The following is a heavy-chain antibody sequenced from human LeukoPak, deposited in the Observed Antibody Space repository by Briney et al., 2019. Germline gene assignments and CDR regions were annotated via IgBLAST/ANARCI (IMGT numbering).Heavy chain of an antibody. CDR3: ARGGYDILTGYWNWFDP. J-gene: IGHJ5*02. CDR1: GYTFTSYD. V-gene: IGHV1-8*01. D-gene: IGHD3-9*01. CDR2: MNPNSGNT. Sequence: ASVKVSCKASGYTFTSYDINWVRQATGQGLEWMGWMNPNSGNTGYAQKFQGRVTMTRNTSISTAYMELSSLRSEDTAVYYCARGGYDILTGYWNWFDPWGQGTLVTVSS.